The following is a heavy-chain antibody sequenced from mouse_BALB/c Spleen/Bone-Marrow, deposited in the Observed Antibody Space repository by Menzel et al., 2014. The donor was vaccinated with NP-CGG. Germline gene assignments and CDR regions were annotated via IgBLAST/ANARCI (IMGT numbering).Heavy chain of an antibody. Sequence: EVNVVESGGGLVQPGGSRKLSCVVSGFTFSSFGMHWVRQAPEKGLEWVAYLSSGSSTIYYTDTVKGRFTISRDNPKNALFLQMTSLRSEDTAMYYCAISFCQGNYGYAMDYWGQGTSVTVSS. V-gene: IGHV5-17*02. CDR3: AISFCQGNYGYAMDY. CDR2: LSSGSSTI. CDR1: GFTFSSFG. J-gene: IGHJ4*01. D-gene: IGHD2-1*01.